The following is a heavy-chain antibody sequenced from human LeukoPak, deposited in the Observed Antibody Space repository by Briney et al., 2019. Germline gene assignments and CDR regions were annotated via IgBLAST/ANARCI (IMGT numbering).Heavy chain of an antibody. CDR2: VNHRGNI. CDR3: TRDRDGSGYPFRY. CDR1: SASFSGYF. V-gene: IGHV4-34*01. J-gene: IGHJ4*02. D-gene: IGHD3-10*01. Sequence: SETLSLTCTVYSASFSGYFWSWIRQPPGKCLEWIGEVNHRGNINYNPSLKSRVSISVDTSKNQFSLKLTSVTAADTAVYYCTRDRDGSGYPFRYWGQGTLATVSS.